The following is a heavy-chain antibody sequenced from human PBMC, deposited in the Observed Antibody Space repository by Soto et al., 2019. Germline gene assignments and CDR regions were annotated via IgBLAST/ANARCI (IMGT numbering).Heavy chain of an antibody. Sequence: EVPLVESGGGLVQPGGSLKLSCAASGFTFSGSAMHWVRQASGKGLEWVGRIRSKANSYATAYAASVKGRFTISRDDSKNTAYLPMNSLKTQDTAVYYCTEATLDYWGQGTLVTVST. J-gene: IGHJ4*02. CDR2: IRSKANSYAT. CDR1: GFTFSGSA. V-gene: IGHV3-73*02. CDR3: TEATLDY.